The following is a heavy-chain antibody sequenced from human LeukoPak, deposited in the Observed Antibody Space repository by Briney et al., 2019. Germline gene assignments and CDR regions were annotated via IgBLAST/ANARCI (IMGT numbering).Heavy chain of an antibody. CDR1: GDSISSSNYY. D-gene: IGHD6-13*01. CDR2: IHYSGST. J-gene: IGHJ5*02. V-gene: IGHV4-39*07. Sequence: SETLSLTCTVSGDSISSSNYYWGWIRQPPGKGLEWIGSIHYSGSTYYSPSLKSRVTISLDTSKNQFSLKLSSVTAADTAVYYCARVDSSSWYRPWFDPWGQGTLVTVSS. CDR3: ARVDSSSWYRPWFDP.